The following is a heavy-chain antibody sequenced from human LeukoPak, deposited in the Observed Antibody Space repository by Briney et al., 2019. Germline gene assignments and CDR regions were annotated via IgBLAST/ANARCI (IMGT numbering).Heavy chain of an antibody. CDR2: IYYSGST. D-gene: IGHD3-3*01. CDR1: GGSISSYY. CDR3: ARDPSWEWNWFDP. J-gene: IGHJ5*02. Sequence: SETLSLTCTVSGGSISSYYWSWIRRPPGKGLEWIGYIYYSGSTNYNPSLKSRVTISVDTSKNQFSLKLSSVTAADTAVYYCARDPSWEWNWFDPWGQGTLVTVSS. V-gene: IGHV4-59*01.